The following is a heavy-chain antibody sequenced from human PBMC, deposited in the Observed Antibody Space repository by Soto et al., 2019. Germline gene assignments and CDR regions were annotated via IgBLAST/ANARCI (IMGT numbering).Heavy chain of an antibody. D-gene: IGHD4-17*01. CDR3: ARVQPYDYGANTGWLDP. V-gene: IGHV4-31*03. CDR1: GGSISSGGYY. Sequence: SETLSLTCTVSGGSISSGGYYWSWIRQHPGKGLEWIGYTFYSGATYYNPSLKSRTIISVDTSKNQFSLTLTSLTAADTAVYYCARVQPYDYGANTGWLDPWGQGTLVTVSS. J-gene: IGHJ5*02. CDR2: TFYSGAT.